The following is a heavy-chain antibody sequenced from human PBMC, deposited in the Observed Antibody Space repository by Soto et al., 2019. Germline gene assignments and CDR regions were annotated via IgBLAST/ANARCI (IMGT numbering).Heavy chain of an antibody. Sequence: QVQLVQSEAEVKKPGASVKVSCKASGYTLTSYYMHWVRQAPGHGLEWMGIINPSDGRTNYAQEFQGRVTMTRDTSTSTVYMELSSLRSEDTAVYHCARGTGAASENTIDYWGQGTLVTVSS. CDR3: ARGTGAASENTIDY. CDR1: GYTLTSYY. V-gene: IGHV1-46*01. D-gene: IGHD2-8*02. CDR2: INPSDGRT. J-gene: IGHJ4*02.